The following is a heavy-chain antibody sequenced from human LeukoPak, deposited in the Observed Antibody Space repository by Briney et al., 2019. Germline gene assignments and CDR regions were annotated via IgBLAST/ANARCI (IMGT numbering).Heavy chain of an antibody. CDR1: GFTFSSYG. V-gene: IGHV3-33*01. Sequence: GGSLRLSCAASGFTFSSYGMHWVRQAPGKGLEWVAVIWYDGSNKYYADSVKGRFTISRDNSKNTLYLQMNSLRAEDTAVYYCAREPYYYDSIELDYWGQGTLVTVSS. D-gene: IGHD3-22*01. CDR2: IWYDGSNK. J-gene: IGHJ4*02. CDR3: AREPYYYDSIELDY.